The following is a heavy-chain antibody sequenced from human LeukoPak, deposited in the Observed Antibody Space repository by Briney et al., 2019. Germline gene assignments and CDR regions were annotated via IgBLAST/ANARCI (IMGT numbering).Heavy chain of an antibody. J-gene: IGHJ6*02. CDR2: IIPVFGTT. V-gene: IGHV1-69*13. CDR3: ARGMVRAMGWGNYYNGMDV. D-gene: IGHD3-10*01. Sequence: GASVKVSCKPSGDTFSSYAITWVRQAPGQGLEWMGGIIPVFGTTNYAQNLEGRVTITADESTSTAYLELSSLRSEDTAVFYCARGMVRAMGWGNYYNGMDVWGQGTTVTVSS. CDR1: GDTFSSYA.